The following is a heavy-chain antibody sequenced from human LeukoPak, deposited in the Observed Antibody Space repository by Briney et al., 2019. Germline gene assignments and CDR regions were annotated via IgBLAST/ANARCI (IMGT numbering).Heavy chain of an antibody. J-gene: IGHJ4*02. CDR2: IYSGGST. CDR3: AKDGGQGADY. Sequence: GGSLRLSCAASGFTFSHYYMTWVRQAPGKGLECVSVIYSGGSTYSADSVRGRFTISRDNSKNTLYLQMNSLRAEDMAVYYCAKDGGQGADYWGQGTLVSVSS. CDR1: GFTFSHYY. V-gene: IGHV3-53*01. D-gene: IGHD3-16*01.